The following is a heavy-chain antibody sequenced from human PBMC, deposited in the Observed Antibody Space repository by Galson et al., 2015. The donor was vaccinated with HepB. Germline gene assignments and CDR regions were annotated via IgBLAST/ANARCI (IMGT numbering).Heavy chain of an antibody. J-gene: IGHJ6*02. CDR2: FHPEEAET. CDR1: GSSLTDLS. D-gene: IGHD3-10*01. CDR3: VKDVEGSIRGVLGV. Sequence: SVTVSCKVSGSSLTDLSIQWVRQAPGKGLEWMGGFHPEEAETFYAQKFQGRVTMTEDTSTDTAYMELNSLKSEDTAVYYCVKDVEGSIRGVLGVWGQGTTVTVSS. V-gene: IGHV1-24*01.